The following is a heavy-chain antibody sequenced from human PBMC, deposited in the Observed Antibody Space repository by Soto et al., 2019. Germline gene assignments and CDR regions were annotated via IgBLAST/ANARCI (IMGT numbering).Heavy chain of an antibody. Sequence: LSLTCTVSDGSISTYFCNWIRQPAGKGLEWIGRIDNSGNTNYNPSLKSRVTMSADTSRNQFSLKLNSVTTADTAVYYCARGGQDFWSGPFDYWGQGALVTVSS. CDR2: IDNSGNT. J-gene: IGHJ4*02. CDR1: DGSISTYF. CDR3: ARGGQDFWSGPFDY. V-gene: IGHV4-4*07. D-gene: IGHD3-3*01.